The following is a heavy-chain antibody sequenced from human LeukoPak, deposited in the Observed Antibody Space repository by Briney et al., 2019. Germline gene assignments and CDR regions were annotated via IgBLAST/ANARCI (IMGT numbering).Heavy chain of an antibody. J-gene: IGHJ4*02. D-gene: IGHD3/OR15-3a*01. V-gene: IGHV4-59*04. CDR2: IYYSGNT. Sequence: SETLSLTCTVSGGSISSHYWSWIRQPPGKGLEWIGYIYYSGNTYYNASLKSQVSISIDTSKNQFSLRLTSVTAADTAVYYCARQTGSGLFILPGGQGTLVTVSS. CDR3: ARQTGSGLFILP. CDR1: GGSISSHY.